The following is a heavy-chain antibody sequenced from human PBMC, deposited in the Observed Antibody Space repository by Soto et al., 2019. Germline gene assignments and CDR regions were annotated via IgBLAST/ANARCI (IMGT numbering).Heavy chain of an antibody. Sequence: QVQLVESGGGVVQPGRSLRLSCAASGFTFSSYGMHWVRQAPGKGLEWVAVIWYDGSNKYYADSVKGRFTITRDNSKNTLYLQMNSLRAEDTAVYYCARDSVGYFRDSSGYSDYWGQGTLVNVSS. CDR3: ARDSVGYFRDSSGYSDY. J-gene: IGHJ4*02. CDR1: GFTFSSYG. D-gene: IGHD3-22*01. V-gene: IGHV3-33*01. CDR2: IWYDGSNK.